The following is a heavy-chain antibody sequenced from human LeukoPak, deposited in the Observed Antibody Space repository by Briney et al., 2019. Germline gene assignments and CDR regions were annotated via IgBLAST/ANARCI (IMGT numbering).Heavy chain of an antibody. V-gene: IGHV3-73*01. CDR2: IRSKANSYAT. CDR3: TRQKDAGTFDY. Sequence: QAGGSLRLSCAASGFTFSGSAMYWVRQASGKGLEWVGRIRSKANSYATAYAASVKGRFTISRDDSKNTAYLQMNSLKTEDTAVYYCTRQKDAGTFDYWGQGTLVTVSS. D-gene: IGHD1-1*01. CDR1: GFTFSGSA. J-gene: IGHJ4*02.